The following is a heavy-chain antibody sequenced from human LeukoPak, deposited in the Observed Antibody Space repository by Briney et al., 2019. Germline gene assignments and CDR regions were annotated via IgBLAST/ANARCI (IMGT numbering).Heavy chain of an antibody. CDR1: GGSISNYY. J-gene: IGHJ4*02. CDR2: IYTSGTT. CDR3: AREPSIAARPI. V-gene: IGHV4-4*07. D-gene: IGHD6-6*01. Sequence: PSETLSLTCTVSGGSISNYYWTWIRQPAGKGLEWIGRIYTSGTTTYNPSLKSRVTISVDTSKNQFSLKLSSVTAADTAVYYCAREPSIAARPIWGQGTLVTVSS.